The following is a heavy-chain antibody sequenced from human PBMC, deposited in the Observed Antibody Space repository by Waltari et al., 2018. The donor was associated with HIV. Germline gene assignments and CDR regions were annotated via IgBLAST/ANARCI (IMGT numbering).Heavy chain of an antibody. CDR2: IGYGGSDE. Sequence: ELHLVESGGNLVQPGGSLRLSCTAFGFTFRFFWMSWVGQAPGKGLGWVATIGYGGSDEVYVDSLKSRFTISIYNAKSSVYLQMNSLRVEDSAIYYCASSRSDYDTKYYGMGVWGQGTTVSVSS. V-gene: IGHV3-7*01. CDR1: GFTFRFFW. CDR3: ASSRSDYDTKYYGMGV. J-gene: IGHJ6*02. D-gene: IGHD5-12*01.